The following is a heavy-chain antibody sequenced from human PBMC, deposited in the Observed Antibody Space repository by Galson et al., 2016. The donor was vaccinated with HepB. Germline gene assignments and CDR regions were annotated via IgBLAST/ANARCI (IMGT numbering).Heavy chain of an antibody. CDR3: ARSSGWYRNFDN. CDR2: IFSGGAT. V-gene: IGHV3-53*01. D-gene: IGHD6-19*01. Sequence: SLRLSCAASGFTVSSNYMSWVRQAPGKGLEWVSVIFSGGATYYADSVKGRFTLSRDNSKNTVYLQMNSLRAEDTAVYYCARSSGWYRNFDNWGQGALVTVSS. J-gene: IGHJ4*02. CDR1: GFTVSSNY.